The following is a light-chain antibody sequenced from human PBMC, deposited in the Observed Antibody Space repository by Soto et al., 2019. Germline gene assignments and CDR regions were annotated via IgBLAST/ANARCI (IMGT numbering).Light chain of an antibody. CDR3: QQYNNWPYT. J-gene: IGKJ2*01. V-gene: IGKV3-15*01. CDR2: GAS. Sequence: EIVMTQSPATLSVSPGERATLSCRASQSVSTSLAWYQQKPGQAPRLLIYGASNRATGIPARFSGSGSGTEFTLTISSLQPEDFAVYYCQQYNNWPYTFGQGTKLEIK. CDR1: QSVSTS.